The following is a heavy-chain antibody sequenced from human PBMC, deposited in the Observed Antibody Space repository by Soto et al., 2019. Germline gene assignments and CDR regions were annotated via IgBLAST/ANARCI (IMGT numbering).Heavy chain of an antibody. J-gene: IGHJ4*02. CDR1: GYTFTSYY. V-gene: IGHV1-46*01. Sequence: ASVKVSCKASGYTFTSYYMHWVRQAPGQGREWMGIINPSGGSTSYAQKFQGRVTMTRDTSTSTVYMELSSLRSEDTAVYYCARGPRYYYDSSGYWTFDYWGQGTLVTVSS. CDR3: ARGPRYYYDSSGYWTFDY. CDR2: INPSGGST. D-gene: IGHD3-22*01.